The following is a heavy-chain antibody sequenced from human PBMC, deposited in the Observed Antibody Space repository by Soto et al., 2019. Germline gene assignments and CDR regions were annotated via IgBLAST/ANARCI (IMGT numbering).Heavy chain of an antibody. D-gene: IGHD5-12*01. V-gene: IGHV4-34*01. Sequence: SETLSLTCAVYGGSFSGYYWSWIRQPPGKGLEWIGEINHSGSTNYNPSLKSRVTISVDKSKNQFSLKLSSVTAADTAVYYCARDYSGYDPFTNWFDPWGQGTLVTVSS. CDR3: ARDYSGYDPFTNWFDP. J-gene: IGHJ5*02. CDR2: INHSGST. CDR1: GGSFSGYY.